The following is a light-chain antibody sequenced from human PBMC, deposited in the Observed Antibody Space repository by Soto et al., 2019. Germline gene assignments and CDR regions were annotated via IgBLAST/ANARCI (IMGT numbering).Light chain of an antibody. CDR1: QHVDRY. V-gene: IGKV1-39*01. J-gene: IGKJ1*01. Sequence: DIQMTQSTSSLSASVGDSVSITCRTSQHVDRYLSWYQQIPGRAPKLLIYSASSLVSGVPPRFRGSASGTEFTLSISSLQREDFATYFCQQSSNIPWTFGQGTKVEMK. CDR2: SAS. CDR3: QQSSNIPWT.